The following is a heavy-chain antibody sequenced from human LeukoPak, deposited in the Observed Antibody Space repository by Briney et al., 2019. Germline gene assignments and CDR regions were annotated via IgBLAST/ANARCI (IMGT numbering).Heavy chain of an antibody. Sequence: SETLSLTCTVSGGSFSSYYWSWIRQPPGKGLEWIGYIYYSGSTDYNPSLTSRVTISVETCKNQFSLNLSSVTAADTAVYYCARGRLARSPYFDYWGQRTLVTVSS. D-gene: IGHD6-19*01. CDR1: GGSFSSYY. J-gene: IGHJ4*02. CDR3: ARGRLARSPYFDY. CDR2: IYYSGST. V-gene: IGHV4-59*01.